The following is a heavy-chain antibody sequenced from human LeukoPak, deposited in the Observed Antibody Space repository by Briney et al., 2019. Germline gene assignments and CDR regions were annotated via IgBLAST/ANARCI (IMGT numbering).Heavy chain of an antibody. D-gene: IGHD6-19*01. CDR1: GFTFRSYA. J-gene: IGHJ4*02. V-gene: IGHV3-30*15. CDR2: IPDDGSRQ. CDR3: VREQPGDGWSGFDY. Sequence: GGSLRLSCAASGFTFRSYAMHWVGQAPGKGLEWVAVIPDDGSRQHYADFLEGRFTISRDNSKNTVSLQMSSLTSEDTAVYFCVREQPGDGWSGFDYWGQGTLVTVSS.